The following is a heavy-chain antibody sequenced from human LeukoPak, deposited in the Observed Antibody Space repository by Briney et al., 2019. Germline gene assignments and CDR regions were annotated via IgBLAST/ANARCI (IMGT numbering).Heavy chain of an antibody. D-gene: IGHD4-17*01. CDR2: INRSGGST. J-gene: IGHJ5*02. CDR3: ARSGYGDYEWFDP. CDR1: GSTFTTYY. V-gene: IGHV1-46*01. Sequence: APGKPSCKXSGSTFTTYYMHWVPQAPGPRLERMGIINRSGGSTSDTQKFQGRVTMTRDTSTSTVYMELSSLRSEDTAVYYCARSGYGDYEWFDPWGQGTLVTVSS.